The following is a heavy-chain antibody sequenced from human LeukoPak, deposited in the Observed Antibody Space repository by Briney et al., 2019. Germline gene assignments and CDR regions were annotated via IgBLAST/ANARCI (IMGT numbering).Heavy chain of an antibody. V-gene: IGHV1-69*04. CDR3: ARVSSSWIGWFDP. D-gene: IGHD6-13*01. Sequence: SAKVSCKASGGTFTSYAISWVRQAPGQGLEWMGRIIPILGIANYAQKFQGRVTITADKTTSTAYMELSSLRSEDTAVYYCARVSSSWIGWFDPWGKGTLVTVSS. CDR2: IIPILGIA. CDR1: GGTFTSYA. J-gene: IGHJ5*02.